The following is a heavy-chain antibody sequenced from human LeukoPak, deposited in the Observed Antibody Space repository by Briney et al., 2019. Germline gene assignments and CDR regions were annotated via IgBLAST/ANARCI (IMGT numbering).Heavy chain of an antibody. Sequence: GGSLRLSCAASGFTFSSYSMNWVRQAPGKGLEWVSSISSSSSYIYYADSVKGRFTISRDNAKNSLYLQMNSLRAEDTAVYYCARDLTGYSSSWLQYYFDYWGQGTLATVSS. V-gene: IGHV3-21*01. D-gene: IGHD6-13*01. CDR1: GFTFSSYS. CDR2: ISSSSSYI. J-gene: IGHJ4*02. CDR3: ARDLTGYSSSWLQYYFDY.